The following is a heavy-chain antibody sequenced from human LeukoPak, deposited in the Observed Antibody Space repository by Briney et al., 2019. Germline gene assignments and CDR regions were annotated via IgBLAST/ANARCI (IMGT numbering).Heavy chain of an antibody. CDR3: ASNAGNSDLNY. V-gene: IGHV4-59*12. Sequence: SETLSLTCTVSGGSISSYYWTWVRQPPGKGLEWIGEIYRSGGTNYNPSLKSRVTVSLDKSKKQFSLKLNSVTAADTAIYYCASNAGNSDLNYWGQGVLVTVSS. CDR2: IYRSGGT. CDR1: GGSISSYY. D-gene: IGHD4-23*01. J-gene: IGHJ4*02.